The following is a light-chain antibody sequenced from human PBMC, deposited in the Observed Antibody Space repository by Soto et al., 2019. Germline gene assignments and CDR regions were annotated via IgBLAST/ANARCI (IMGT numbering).Light chain of an antibody. CDR1: QSISSW. CDR2: DAS. V-gene: IGKV1-5*01. Sequence: DIQMTQSPSTLSASVGDRVTITCRASQSISSWVAWYQQKPGKAPKLLIYDASSLESGVPSRFSGSGSGTEFTLTIISLQPDDFATHYCQQYNSYWTFGQGTKV. CDR3: QQYNSYWT. J-gene: IGKJ1*01.